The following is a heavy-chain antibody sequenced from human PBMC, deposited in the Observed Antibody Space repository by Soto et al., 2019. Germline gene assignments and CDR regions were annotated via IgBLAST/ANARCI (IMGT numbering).Heavy chain of an antibody. J-gene: IGHJ5*02. CDR3: ARGSSIAAPNWFDP. V-gene: IGHV1-69*04. CDR1: GYTFTSYY. CDR2: IIPILGIA. Sequence: ASVKVSCKASGYTFTSYYMHWVRQAPGQGLEWMGRIIPILGIANYAQKFQGRVTITADKSTSTAYMELSSLRSEDTAVYYCARGSSIAAPNWFDPWGQGTLVTVSS. D-gene: IGHD6-6*01.